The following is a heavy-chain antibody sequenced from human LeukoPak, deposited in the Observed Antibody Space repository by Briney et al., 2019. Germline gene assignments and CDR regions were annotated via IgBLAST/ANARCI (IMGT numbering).Heavy chain of an antibody. Sequence: ASVKVSCKASGYTFTGYYMHWVRQAPGQGLEWMGWINPNSGGTNYAQKFQGRVTMTRDTSISTAYMELRSLRSDDTAVYYCAREGVPTYYYGSGSYSPMDVWGKGTTVTISS. V-gene: IGHV1-2*02. D-gene: IGHD3-10*01. J-gene: IGHJ6*04. CDR1: GYTFTGYY. CDR3: AREGVPTYYYGSGSYSPMDV. CDR2: INPNSGGT.